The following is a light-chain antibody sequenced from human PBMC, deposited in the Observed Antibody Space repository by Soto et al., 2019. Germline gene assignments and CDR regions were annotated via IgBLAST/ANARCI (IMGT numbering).Light chain of an antibody. Sequence: EIVMTQSPATLSVSPGEGATLSCRASESVSISPAWYQHKPGQPPRLLIHGASTRASGIPPKFTGSGSGTEFTLTISSLQSEDYAVYFCQQYHVWPKWTFGQGTKVDIK. CDR2: GAS. V-gene: IGKV3D-15*01. J-gene: IGKJ1*01. CDR1: ESVSIS. CDR3: QQYHVWPKWT.